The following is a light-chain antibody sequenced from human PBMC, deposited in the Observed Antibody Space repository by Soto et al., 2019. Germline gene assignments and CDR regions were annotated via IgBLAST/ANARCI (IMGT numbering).Light chain of an antibody. J-gene: IGKJ2*01. CDR3: LQYNSYPYT. V-gene: IGKV1-17*01. CDR1: QGIGHD. Sequence: DIQMTQSPSSLSASVGDRVSITCRASQGIGHDLGWYQQKPGKAPKRLIYAASSLQSGVPSRFSGSGSGTEFTLTVSSLQPEDFATYYCLQYNSYPYTFGQGTKLEIK. CDR2: AAS.